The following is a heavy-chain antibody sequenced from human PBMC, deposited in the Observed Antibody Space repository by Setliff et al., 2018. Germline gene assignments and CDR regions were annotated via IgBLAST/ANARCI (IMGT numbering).Heavy chain of an antibody. V-gene: IGHV4-31*03. CDR1: GGSISSGGYY. J-gene: IGHJ4*02. Sequence: PSETLSLTCTVSGGSISSGGYYWSWIRQHPGKGLEWIGYIYYSGSTSYYNPSLKSRVTISIDPSKNQFSLKLSSVTAADTAVYYCARAPRYFDSTGSYFDGWGQGTPVTVSS. CDR3: ARAPRYFDSTGSYFDG. D-gene: IGHD3-22*01. CDR2: IYYSGSTS.